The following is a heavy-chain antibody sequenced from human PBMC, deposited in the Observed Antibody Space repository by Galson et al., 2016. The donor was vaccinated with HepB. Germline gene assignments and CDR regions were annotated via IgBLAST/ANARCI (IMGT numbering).Heavy chain of an antibody. CDR3: ARNFGKTPGY. Sequence: SETLSLTCAVYGGSVSGYYWSWIRQPPGKGLEWIGEINQDRTTNYNPSLKSRVTISIDTSKNQFSVNLSSVTAADTAVYYCARNFGKTPGYWGQGTLVTVSS. CDR2: INQDRTT. V-gene: IGHV4-34*01. J-gene: IGHJ4*02. CDR1: GGSVSGYY. D-gene: IGHD3-10*01.